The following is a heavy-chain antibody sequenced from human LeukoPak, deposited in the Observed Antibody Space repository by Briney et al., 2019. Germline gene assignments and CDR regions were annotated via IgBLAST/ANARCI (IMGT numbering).Heavy chain of an antibody. V-gene: IGHV4-34*01. Sequence: SETLSLTCAVYGRSFSGYYWSWIRQPPGKGQEWIGEINHSGSTNYNPSLKSRVTISVDTSKNQFSLKLSSVTAADTAVYYCARVGGSGSYYNRYYYYMDVWGKGTTVTVSS. CDR1: GRSFSGYY. J-gene: IGHJ6*03. D-gene: IGHD3-10*01. CDR3: ARVGGSGSYYNRYYYYMDV. CDR2: INHSGST.